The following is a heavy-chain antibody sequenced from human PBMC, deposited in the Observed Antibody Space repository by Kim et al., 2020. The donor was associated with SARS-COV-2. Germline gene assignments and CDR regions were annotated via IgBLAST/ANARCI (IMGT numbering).Heavy chain of an antibody. J-gene: IGHJ4*02. CDR2: INAGSGNT. Sequence: ASVKVSCKASGYTFSNYAMHWVRQAPGQRLEWMGWINAGSGNTEYSQKFQGRLIITRDTSASTAYMELSSLISEDTAVYYCARGGAVLRFLEWLSSYFDYWGKGTLVTVSS. CDR3: ARGGAVLRFLEWLSSYFDY. V-gene: IGHV1-3*01. D-gene: IGHD3-3*01. CDR1: GYTFSNYA.